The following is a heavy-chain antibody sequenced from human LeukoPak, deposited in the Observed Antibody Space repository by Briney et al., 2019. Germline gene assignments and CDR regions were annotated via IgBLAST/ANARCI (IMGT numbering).Heavy chain of an antibody. V-gene: IGHV3-53*01. J-gene: IGHJ4*02. CDR1: GFTVSCIY. Sequence: PGGSLRLSCAAPGFTVSCIYIAWVRQAPGEGLGLGSVFYFGGSTYYAGSVQGRFTSSSDNSKNTLYLQMNRLRAEDTAVYYCARDAKAYGYGFDYWGQGTLVTVSS. CDR2: FYFGGST. CDR3: ARDAKAYGYGFDY. D-gene: IGHD5-18*01.